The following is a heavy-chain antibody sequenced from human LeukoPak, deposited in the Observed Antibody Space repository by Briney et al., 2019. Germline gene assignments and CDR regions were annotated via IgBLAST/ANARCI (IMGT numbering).Heavy chain of an antibody. V-gene: IGHV3-30-3*01. D-gene: IGHD3-3*01. Sequence: GGSLRLSCAASGFTFSSYAMHWVRQAPGKGLEWVAVISYDGSNKYYADSVKGRFTISRDNSKNTLHLQMNSLRAEDTAVYYCARGYTIFGVVIIADYYYGMDVWGQGPTVTVSS. CDR2: ISYDGSNK. CDR3: ARGYTIFGVVIIADYYYGMDV. J-gene: IGHJ6*02. CDR1: GFTFSSYA.